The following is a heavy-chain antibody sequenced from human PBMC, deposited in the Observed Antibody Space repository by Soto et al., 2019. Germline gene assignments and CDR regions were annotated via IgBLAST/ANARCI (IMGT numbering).Heavy chain of an antibody. V-gene: IGHV4-39*01. CDR3: ARLSHPYWFDP. Sequence: TLSLTCTVSGGSISSSSYYWGWIRQPPGKGLEWIGSIYYSGSTYSNPSLKSRVTISVDTSKNQFSLKLTSVTAADTAIYYCARLSHPYWFDPWGQGTLVTVSS. J-gene: IGHJ5*02. CDR2: IYYSGST. CDR1: GGSISSSSYY.